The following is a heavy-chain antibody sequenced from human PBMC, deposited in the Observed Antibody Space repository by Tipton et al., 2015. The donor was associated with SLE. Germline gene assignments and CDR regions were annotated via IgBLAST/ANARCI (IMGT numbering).Heavy chain of an antibody. V-gene: IGHV4-4*07. J-gene: IGHJ4*02. D-gene: IGHD5-12*01. CDR3: AREEGYSGYGADY. CDR1: GGSISSYY. Sequence: TLSLTCTVSGGSISSYYWSWIRQPAGKGLEWIGSIYHSGSTYYNPSLKSRVTISVDTSKNQFSLKLSSVTAADTAVYYCAREEGYSGYGADYWGQGTLVTVSS. CDR2: IYHSGST.